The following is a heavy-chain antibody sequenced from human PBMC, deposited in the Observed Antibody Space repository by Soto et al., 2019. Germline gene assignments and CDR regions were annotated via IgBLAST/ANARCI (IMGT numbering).Heavy chain of an antibody. D-gene: IGHD4-17*01. J-gene: IGHJ3*02. CDR2: IKSKIDGGTT. Sequence: GGSLRLSCAASGFTFYKAWMNWVRQAPGKGLEWVGRIKSKIDGGTTDYTAPVKGRFAISRDDSKNTLYLQMNSLKTEDTAVYYCTPMTLDYGGNSSIWGQGTMVTVSS. CDR3: TPMTLDYGGNSSI. CDR1: GFTFYKAW. V-gene: IGHV3-15*07.